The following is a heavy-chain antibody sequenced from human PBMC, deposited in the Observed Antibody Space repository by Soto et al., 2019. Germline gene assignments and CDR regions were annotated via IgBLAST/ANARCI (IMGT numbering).Heavy chain of an antibody. CDR3: ARSHCSSISCYVGSWDY. Sequence: QVQLVQSGAEVKKPGASVKVSCKASGYTFTGYDMHWVRQAPGQGLEWMGWINPNSGGTNYARKFQGWVTMTRDTSISTAYMELSRLRSDDTAVYYCARSHCSSISCYVGSWDYWGQGTLVTVSS. J-gene: IGHJ4*02. V-gene: IGHV1-2*04. CDR2: INPNSGGT. CDR1: GYTFTGYD. D-gene: IGHD2-2*01.